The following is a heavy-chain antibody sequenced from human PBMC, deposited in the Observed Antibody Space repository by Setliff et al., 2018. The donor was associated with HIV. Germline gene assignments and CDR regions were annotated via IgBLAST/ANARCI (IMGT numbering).Heavy chain of an antibody. CDR1: GFTFSSYV. CDR2: ISGGGGTT. CDR3: VRGKRYAYTSGGLDV. Sequence: HPGGSLRLSCAASGFTFSSYVMSWVRQAPGKGLEWVSAISGGGGTTYYADSVKGRFTISRDNAKSSLYLQMNSLGVEDTAIYFCVRGKRYAYTSGGLDVWGQGTTVTVSS. J-gene: IGHJ6*02. V-gene: IGHV3-23*01. D-gene: IGHD3-16*01.